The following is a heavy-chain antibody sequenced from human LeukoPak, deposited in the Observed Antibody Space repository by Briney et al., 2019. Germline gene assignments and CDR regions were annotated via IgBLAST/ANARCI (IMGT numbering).Heavy chain of an antibody. CDR2: IYYSGST. V-gene: IGHV4-39*01. Sequence: SETLSLTCTVSGGSISSSSYYWGWIRQPPGKGLEWIGSIYYSGSTYYNPSLKSRVTISVDTSKNQFSLKLSSVTAADTAVYYCAAYCSSTSCYTSSFDYWRQGTLVTVSS. CDR3: AAYCSSTSCYTSSFDY. J-gene: IGHJ4*02. D-gene: IGHD2-2*02. CDR1: GGSISSSSYY.